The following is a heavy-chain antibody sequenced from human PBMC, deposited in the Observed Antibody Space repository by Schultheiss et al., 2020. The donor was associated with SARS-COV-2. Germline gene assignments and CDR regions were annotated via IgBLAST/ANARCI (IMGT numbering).Heavy chain of an antibody. V-gene: IGHV4-61*05. Sequence: SETLSLTCTVSGGSISSSSYYWGWIRQPPGKGLEWIGYIYYSGSTNYNPSLKSRVTMSVDTSKNQFSLKLSSVTAADTAVYYCRGYDYTGWFDPWGQGTLVTVSS. D-gene: IGHD3-10*01. CDR1: GGSISSSSYY. J-gene: IGHJ5*02. CDR2: IYYSGST. CDR3: RGYDYTGWFDP.